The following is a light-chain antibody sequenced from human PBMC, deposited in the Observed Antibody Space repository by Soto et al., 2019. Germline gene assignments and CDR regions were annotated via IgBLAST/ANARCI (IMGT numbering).Light chain of an antibody. CDR1: QSVSSSY. CDR3: QQYGSSEII. J-gene: IGKJ5*01. Sequence: EIVLTQSPGTLSLSPGERATVSCRASQSVSSSYLAWYQQKPGQAPRLLIYGASSRATGIPDRFSGSVSGTDFTLTITRLEPEDFAVFYCQQYGSSEIIFGQGTRLEIK. V-gene: IGKV3-20*01. CDR2: GAS.